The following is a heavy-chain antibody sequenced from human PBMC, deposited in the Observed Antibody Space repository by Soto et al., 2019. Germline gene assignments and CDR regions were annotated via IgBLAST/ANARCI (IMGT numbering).Heavy chain of an antibody. CDR1: GFTFSSYG. Sequence: GGSLRLSCAASGFTFSSYGMHWVRQAPGKGLEWVAVIWYDGSNKYYADSVKGRFTISRDNSKNTLYLQMNSLRAEDTAVYYCARAGSYGTGYYFDYWGQGTLVTVSS. CDR2: IWYDGSNK. J-gene: IGHJ4*02. CDR3: ARAGSYGTGYYFDY. D-gene: IGHD5-18*01. V-gene: IGHV3-33*01.